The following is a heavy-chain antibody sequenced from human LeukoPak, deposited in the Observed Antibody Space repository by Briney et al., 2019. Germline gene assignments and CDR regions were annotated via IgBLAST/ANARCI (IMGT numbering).Heavy chain of an antibody. J-gene: IGHJ3*01. CDR1: GGSMRNYY. Sequence: SETLSLTCTVSGGSMRNYYWIWIRQPPGKGLEWIGYIHYSGITTYNPSLKSRLTMSVDTSNNQFSLRLTSLTAADTAVYYCARHKPIRGGDAFDFWGQGTMVTVSS. D-gene: IGHD3-16*01. CDR3: ARHKPIRGGDAFDF. CDR2: IHYSGIT. V-gene: IGHV4-59*08.